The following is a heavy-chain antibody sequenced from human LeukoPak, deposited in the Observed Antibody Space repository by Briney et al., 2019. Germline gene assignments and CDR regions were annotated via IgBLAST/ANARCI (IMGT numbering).Heavy chain of an antibody. J-gene: IGHJ5*02. Sequence: GASVKVSCKASGYTFTGYYMHWVRQAPGQGLEWMGWINPNSGGTNYAQKFQGRVTMTRDTSTSTVYMGLSSLRSDDTAVYYCARVGVVVPAAIRGNWFDPWGQGTLVTVSS. CDR1: GYTFTGYY. D-gene: IGHD2-2*02. CDR3: ARVGVVVPAAIRGNWFDP. CDR2: INPNSGGT. V-gene: IGHV1-2*02.